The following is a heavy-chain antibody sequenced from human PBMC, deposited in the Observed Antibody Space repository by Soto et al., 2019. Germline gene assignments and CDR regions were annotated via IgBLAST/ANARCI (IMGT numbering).Heavy chain of an antibody. Sequence: ASGKVSCKASGYTFTSYAMHWVRQAPGQRLEWMGWINAGNGNTKYSQRFQGRVTITRDTSASTAYMELSSLRSEDTAVYYCARSIVVVPALDYWGQGTLLTVSS. CDR2: INAGNGNT. CDR1: GYTFTSYA. CDR3: ARSIVVVPALDY. V-gene: IGHV1-3*01. J-gene: IGHJ4*02. D-gene: IGHD2-21*02.